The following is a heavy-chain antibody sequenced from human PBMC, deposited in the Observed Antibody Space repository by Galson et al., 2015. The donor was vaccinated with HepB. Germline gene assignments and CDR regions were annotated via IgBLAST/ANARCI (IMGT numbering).Heavy chain of an antibody. V-gene: IGHV3-53*01. D-gene: IGHD2/OR15-2a*01. J-gene: IGHJ4*02. CDR2: IYNNGDT. Sequence: SLRLSCAASGFIVSSNYISWVRQAPGKGLEWVSVIYNNGDTYYADSVKGRFTISRDNSKNTVYLQMNSLRAEDTAMYYCARGHSKSWFSGLGYWGQGTLVTVSS. CDR1: GFIVSSNY. CDR3: ARGHSKSWFSGLGY.